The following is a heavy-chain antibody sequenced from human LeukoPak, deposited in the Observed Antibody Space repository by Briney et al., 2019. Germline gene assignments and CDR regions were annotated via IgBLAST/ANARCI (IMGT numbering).Heavy chain of an antibody. CDR2: IKQDGSEK. V-gene: IGHV3-7*01. CDR1: GFTFSSYW. D-gene: IGHD6-19*01. J-gene: IGHJ4*02. CDR3: AGGSGWLIDY. Sequence: GGSLRLSCAASGFTFSSYWMNWVCQAPGKGLEWVANIKQDGSEKYYVDSVKGRFTISRDNTKNSLYLQMNSLRAEDTVVYYCAGGSGWLIDYWGQGTLVTVSS.